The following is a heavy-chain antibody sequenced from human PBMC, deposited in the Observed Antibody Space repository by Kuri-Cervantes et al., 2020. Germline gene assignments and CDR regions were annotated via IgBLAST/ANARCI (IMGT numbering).Heavy chain of an antibody. V-gene: IGHV3-48*04. Sequence: GGSLRLSCAASGFTFSSYWMSGVRQAPGKGLEWVSYISSSGSTIYYADSVKGRFTISRDNAKNSLYLQMNSLRAEDTAVYYCATKYYDFWSGWENYYYGMDVWGQGTRSPSP. CDR3: ATKYYDFWSGWENYYYGMDV. D-gene: IGHD3-3*01. CDR1: GFTFSSYW. CDR2: ISSSGSTI. J-gene: IGHJ6*02.